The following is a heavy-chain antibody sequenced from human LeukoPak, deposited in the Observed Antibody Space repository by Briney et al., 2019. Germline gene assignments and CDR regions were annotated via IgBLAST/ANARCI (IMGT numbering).Heavy chain of an antibody. Sequence: GGSLRLSCEASGFTFSTYWMIWVRQAPGKGLEWVANINQDGSKKYYVDSIKGRFTISRDNAKNSLYLQMISLRAEDTALYYCARSFFQWNYGSCLDSWGQGTLVTVSS. CDR1: GFTFSTYW. V-gene: IGHV3-7*01. CDR2: INQDGSKK. D-gene: IGHD1-7*01. CDR3: ARSFFQWNYGSCLDS. J-gene: IGHJ4*02.